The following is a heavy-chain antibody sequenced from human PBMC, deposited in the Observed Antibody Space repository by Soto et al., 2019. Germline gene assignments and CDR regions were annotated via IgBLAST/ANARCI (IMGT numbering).Heavy chain of an antibody. CDR3: AKGRSYYYSYGVEV. J-gene: IGHJ6*02. V-gene: IGHV3-23*01. CDR2: IIDSGAST. CDR1: GFTFSSCA. Sequence: PGGSLRLSCAASGFTFSSCAMGWVRQAPGKGLEWVSDIIDSGASTYYADSVKGRFTISRDNSKSTLYLQMNSLRAEDTALYYCAKGRSYYYSYGVEVWGQGSTFTVSS.